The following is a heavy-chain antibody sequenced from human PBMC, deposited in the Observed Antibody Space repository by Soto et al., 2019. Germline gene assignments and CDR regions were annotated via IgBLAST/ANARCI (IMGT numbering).Heavy chain of an antibody. Sequence: VQLQESGPGLVKPSQTLSLTCTVSGGSISSGDYYWSWIRQPPGKGQEWTGYIYNSGSTYYNPSLKSRVTISVDTSKNQFSLKLSSVTAADTAVYYCARVSHNDYVWGSYRLFDYWGQGTLVTVSS. V-gene: IGHV4-30-4*01. J-gene: IGHJ4*02. CDR1: GGSISSGDYY. CDR3: ARVSHNDYVWGSYRLFDY. D-gene: IGHD3-16*02. CDR2: IYNSGST.